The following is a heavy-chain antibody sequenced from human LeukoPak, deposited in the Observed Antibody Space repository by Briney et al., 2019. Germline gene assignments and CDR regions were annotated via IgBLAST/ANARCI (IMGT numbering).Heavy chain of an antibody. CDR2: ISSSGSTI. J-gene: IGHJ4*02. CDR1: GFTFSDYY. Sequence: PGGSPRLSCAASGFTFSDYYMSWIRQAPGKGLEWVSYISSSGSTIYHADSVKGRFTISRDNAKNSLYLQMNSLRAEDTAVYYCALGRVSSGAFDYWGQGTLVTVSS. D-gene: IGHD3-22*01. V-gene: IGHV3-11*01. CDR3: ALGRVSSGAFDY.